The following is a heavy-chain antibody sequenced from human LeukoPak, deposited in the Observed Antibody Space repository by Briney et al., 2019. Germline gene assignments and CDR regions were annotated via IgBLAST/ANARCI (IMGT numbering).Heavy chain of an antibody. J-gene: IGHJ4*02. CDR3: ERESGYTYGA. CDR1: GFRFSGYW. CDR2: INTDGGRT. D-gene: IGHD6-13*01. Sequence: GGSLRLSCAASGFRFSGYWMHWVRQAPGKGLVWVSLINTDGGRTAYADSVKGRFTISRDNAKNTLYLQMNSLRAEDTAVYYYERESGYTYGAWGQGTLVTVSS. V-gene: IGHV3-74*01.